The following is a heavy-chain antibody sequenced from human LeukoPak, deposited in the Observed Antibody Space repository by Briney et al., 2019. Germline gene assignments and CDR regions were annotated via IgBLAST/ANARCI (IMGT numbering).Heavy chain of an antibody. CDR3: ARDLASYGDYYTDY. CDR1: GFTFSSYW. Sequence: GGSLRLSCPASGFTFSSYWMSWVRQAPGKGLEWVANIKQDGSEKYYVDSVKGRFTISRDNAKNSLYLQMNSQRAEDTAVYYCARDLASYGDYYTDYWGQGTLVTVSS. V-gene: IGHV3-7*01. CDR2: IKQDGSEK. D-gene: IGHD4-17*01. J-gene: IGHJ4*02.